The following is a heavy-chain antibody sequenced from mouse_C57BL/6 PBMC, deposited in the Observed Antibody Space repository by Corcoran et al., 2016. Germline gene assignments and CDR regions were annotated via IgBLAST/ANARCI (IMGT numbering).Heavy chain of an antibody. Sequence: QIQLQQSGPELVKPGASVKISCKASGYTFTDYYINWVKQRPGHGLEWIGWIYPGSGNTKYNETFKGKATLTVDTSSSTAYMQLSSLTSEDSAGYVCARGLCVDYWGQGTSVTVSS. CDR2: IYPGSGNT. V-gene: IGHV1-84*01. CDR3: ARGLCVDY. CDR1: GYTFTDYY. J-gene: IGHJ4*01.